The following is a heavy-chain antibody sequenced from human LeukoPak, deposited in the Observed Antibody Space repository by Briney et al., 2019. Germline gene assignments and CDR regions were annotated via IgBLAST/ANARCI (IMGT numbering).Heavy chain of an antibody. CDR2: ISSSSSYI. Sequence: GGSLRLSCAASGFTFSSYSMNWVRQAPGKGLEWVSSISSSSSYIYYADSVKGRFTISRDNAKNSLYLQMNSLRAEDTAVYYCAREGGIAAATDAFDIWGQGTMVAVSS. D-gene: IGHD6-13*01. V-gene: IGHV3-21*01. CDR3: AREGGIAAATDAFDI. CDR1: GFTFSSYS. J-gene: IGHJ3*02.